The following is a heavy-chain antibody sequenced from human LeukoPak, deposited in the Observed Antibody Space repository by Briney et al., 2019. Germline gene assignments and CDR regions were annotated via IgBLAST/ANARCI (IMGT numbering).Heavy chain of an antibody. CDR2: IYYSGST. V-gene: IGHV4-59*11. J-gene: IGHJ4*02. D-gene: IGHD3-22*01. CDR3: ARDDSSGYSTLGY. CDR1: GGSISSHY. Sequence: SETLSLTCTVSGGSISSHYWSWIRQPPGKGLEWIGDIYYSGSTNYNPSLKSRVTISLDKSKNQFSLRLSSVTAADTAVYYCARDDSSGYSTLGYWGQGTLVTVSS.